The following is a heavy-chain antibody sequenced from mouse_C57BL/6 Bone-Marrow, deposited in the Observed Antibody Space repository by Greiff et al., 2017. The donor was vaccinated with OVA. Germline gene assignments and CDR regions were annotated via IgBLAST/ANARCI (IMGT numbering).Heavy chain of an antibody. CDR3: ARTGTTVVAPYYFDY. D-gene: IGHD1-1*01. J-gene: IGHJ2*01. CDR2: IDPSDSYT. Sequence: QVQLQQPGAELVRPGTSVKLSCKASGYTFTSYWMHWVKQRPGQGLEWIGVIDPSDSYTNYNQKFKGKATLTVDTSSSTAYMQLSSLTSEDSAVYYCARTGTTVVAPYYFDYWGQGTTLTVSS. V-gene: IGHV1-59*01. CDR1: GYTFTSYW.